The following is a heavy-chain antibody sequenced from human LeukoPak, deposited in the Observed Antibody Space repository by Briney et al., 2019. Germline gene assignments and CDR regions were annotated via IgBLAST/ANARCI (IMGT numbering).Heavy chain of an antibody. D-gene: IGHD1-26*01. CDR1: GFTFSNYA. CDR3: ARVELGSGFDY. CDR2: ISANGRST. J-gene: IGHJ4*02. Sequence: GGSLRLSCAASGFTFSNYAMSWVRQAPGKGLDFVSAISANGRSTYYASSVKGRFTISRDNSKNTLYLQMGSLRAEDLAVYYCARVELGSGFDYWGQGTLVTVSS. V-gene: IGHV3-64*01.